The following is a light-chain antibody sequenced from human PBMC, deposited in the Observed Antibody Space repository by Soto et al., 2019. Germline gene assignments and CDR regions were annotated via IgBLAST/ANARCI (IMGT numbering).Light chain of an antibody. V-gene: IGKV1-8*01. J-gene: IGKJ1*01. CDR3: QQYYSYLVT. CDR2: AAS. CDR1: QGISSY. Sequence: AIRMTQSPSSLSASTGDRVTITCRASQGISSYLAWYQQKPGKAPKLLIYAASTLQSGVLSRFSGSGSGTDFTLTISCLQSEDFATYYCQQYYSYLVTFGQGTKVEIK.